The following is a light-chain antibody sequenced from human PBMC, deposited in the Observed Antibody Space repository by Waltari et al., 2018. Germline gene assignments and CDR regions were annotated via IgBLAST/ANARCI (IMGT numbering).Light chain of an antibody. V-gene: IGLV1-44*01. J-gene: IGLJ2*01. CDR3: ATWDDSVTGHWV. CDR2: YGN. Sequence: QSALTQPPSISGTPGQTVTIPCSWGTSNLGTNPANWYQQVPGTTPQLLIFYGNQRPSGVPDRFSGSESDTSASLAISGLQSQDEADYYCATWDDSVTGHWVFGGGTKVTVL. CDR1: TSNLGTNP.